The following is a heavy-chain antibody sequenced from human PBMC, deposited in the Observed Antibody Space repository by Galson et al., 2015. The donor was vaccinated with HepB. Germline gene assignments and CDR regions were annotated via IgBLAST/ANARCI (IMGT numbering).Heavy chain of an antibody. J-gene: IGHJ6*02. CDR2: INPSGGST. Sequence: SVKVSCKASGYTFTSYYMHWVRQAPGQGLEWMGIINPSGGSTSYAQKLQGRVTMTRDTSTSTVYMELSSLRSEDTAVYYCARDGTFYYYGSGSYSYYYCGMDVWGQGTTVTVSS. CDR3: ARDGTFYYYGSGSYSYYYCGMDV. CDR1: GYTFTSYY. D-gene: IGHD3-10*01. V-gene: IGHV1-46*04.